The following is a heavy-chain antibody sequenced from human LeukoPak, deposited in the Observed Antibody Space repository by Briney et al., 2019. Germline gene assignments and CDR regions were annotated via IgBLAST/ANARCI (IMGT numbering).Heavy chain of an antibody. CDR3: ARDSYYYDSSGYRY. J-gene: IGHJ4*02. D-gene: IGHD3-22*01. V-gene: IGHV3-23*01. CDR1: DFTFGSFA. CDR2: MSPSGGNT. Sequence: GGSLSLSGQPSDFTFGSFARSWVRAAQGKGLNWVSVMSPSGGNTYYADSVKGRFTISRDNSKNTLYVQMNSLRAEDTAVYHCARDSYYYDSSGYRYWGQGTLVTVSS.